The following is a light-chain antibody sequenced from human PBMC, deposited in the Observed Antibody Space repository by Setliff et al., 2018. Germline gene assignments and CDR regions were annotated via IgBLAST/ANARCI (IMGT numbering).Light chain of an antibody. Sequence: VLTQPPSVSGAPGQRVTISCTGSSSNIGAGYDVHWYQQLPGTAPKLLIYGNNNRPSGVPDRFSGSKSGTSASLAITGLQAEDEADYYCQSYDNSLSGYYVFGTGTKVTVL. CDR3: QSYDNSLSGYYV. CDR1: SSNIGAGYD. CDR2: GNN. V-gene: IGLV1-40*01. J-gene: IGLJ1*01.